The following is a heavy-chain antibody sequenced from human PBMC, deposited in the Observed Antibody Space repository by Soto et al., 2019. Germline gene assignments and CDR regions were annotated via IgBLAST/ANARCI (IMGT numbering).Heavy chain of an antibody. CDR2: ISGYNGFT. V-gene: IGHV1-18*01. J-gene: IGHJ4*02. CDR3: ARDRDYSHTDADIDY. Sequence: QVQLVQSGAEVRRPGTSVRISCTTSGYNFNTYGIIWVRQVPGEGLEWMGWISGYNGFTKYAQGLEDRVTLSTDMSTSTAFLELRNLRSGDTALYFCARDRDYSHTDADIDYWGQGTLVTVSS. CDR1: GYNFNTYG. D-gene: IGHD3-22*01.